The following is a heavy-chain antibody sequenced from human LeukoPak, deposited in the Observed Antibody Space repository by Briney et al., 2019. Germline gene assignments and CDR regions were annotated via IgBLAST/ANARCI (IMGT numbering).Heavy chain of an antibody. CDR3: ARDHCSGGSCHGGH. V-gene: IGHV1-69*04. D-gene: IGHD2-15*01. Sequence: ASVKVSCKASGDTSNDYTFSWVRQAPGQGLEWMGRIMPFLDVANYAPKFQGRVTLTADKSTSTTYMELSDLKSEDTAVYYCARDHCSGGSCHGGHWGQGTLVTVSS. CDR2: IMPFLDVA. CDR1: GDTSNDYT. J-gene: IGHJ4*02.